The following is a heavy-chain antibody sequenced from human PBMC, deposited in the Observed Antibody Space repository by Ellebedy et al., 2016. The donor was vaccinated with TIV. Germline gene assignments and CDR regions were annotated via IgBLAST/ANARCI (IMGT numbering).Heavy chain of an antibody. V-gene: IGHV4-39*07. CDR1: GGSISSSSYY. CDR2: IYYSGST. J-gene: IGHJ6*02. CDR3: ARLRGNYYYYYGMDV. Sequence: SETLSLTCTVSGGSISSSSYYWGWIRQPPGKGLEWIGSIYYSGSTYYNPSLKSRVTISVDTSKNQFSLKLSSVTAADTAVYYCARLRGNYYYYYGMDVWGQGTTVTVSS. D-gene: IGHD3-16*01.